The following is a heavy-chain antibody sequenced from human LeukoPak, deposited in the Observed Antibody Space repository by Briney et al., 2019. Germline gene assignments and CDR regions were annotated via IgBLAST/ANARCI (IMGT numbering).Heavy chain of an antibody. V-gene: IGHV3-64*01. CDR1: GFTFSTYA. CDR2: LSTNGGST. D-gene: IGHD3-22*01. CDR3: VRSITIIAGWFDT. Sequence: GGSLRLSCAASGFTFSTYAMHWVRQAPGKGLEYVSTLSTNGGSTYYANFVKGRFTISRDNSKNTLYLQMGSLRPEDMAVYYCVRSITIIAGWFDTWGQGILVTVSS. J-gene: IGHJ5*02.